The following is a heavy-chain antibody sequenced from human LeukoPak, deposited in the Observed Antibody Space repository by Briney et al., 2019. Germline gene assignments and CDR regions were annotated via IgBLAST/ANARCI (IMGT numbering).Heavy chain of an antibody. CDR2: IYSGGGT. Sequence: PGGSLRLSCAASGFTVSSNYMSWVRQAPGKGREWVSVIYSGGGTYYAGSVKGRFTISRDNSKNTLYLQMNSLRAEDTAVYYCARDVPKVVVAATRPYWGQGTLVTVSS. D-gene: IGHD2-15*01. CDR1: GFTVSSNY. CDR3: ARDVPKVVVAATRPY. J-gene: IGHJ4*02. V-gene: IGHV3-53*01.